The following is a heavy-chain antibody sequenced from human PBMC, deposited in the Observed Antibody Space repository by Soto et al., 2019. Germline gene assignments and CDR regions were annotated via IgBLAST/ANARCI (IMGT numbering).Heavy chain of an antibody. V-gene: IGHV4-61*08. CDR3: ARDSGSGAFDI. D-gene: IGHD3-10*01. CDR2: IYYSGST. CDR1: GGSISSGDYY. Sequence: PSETLSLTCTVSGGSISSGDYYWSWIRQPPGKGLEWIGYIYYSGSTNYNPSLKSRVTISVDTSKNQFSLKLSSVTAADTAVYYCARDSGSGAFDIWGQGTMVTVSS. J-gene: IGHJ3*02.